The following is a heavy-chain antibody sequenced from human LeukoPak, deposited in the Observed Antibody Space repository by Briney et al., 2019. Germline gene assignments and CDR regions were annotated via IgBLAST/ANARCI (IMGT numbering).Heavy chain of an antibody. J-gene: IGHJ4*02. CDR1: GGSISSSNYH. D-gene: IGHD1-7*01. V-gene: IGHV4-39*02. CDR2: INYDGGT. Sequence: SETLSLTCTVSGGSISSSNYHWGWIRQPPEKGLAWIGRINYDGGTYHNPSLQSRVTMSVDTSKNLFSLKLNSVAAADTAVYYCARTSGRNWNYDYWGQGTLVTVSS. CDR3: ARTSGRNWNYDY.